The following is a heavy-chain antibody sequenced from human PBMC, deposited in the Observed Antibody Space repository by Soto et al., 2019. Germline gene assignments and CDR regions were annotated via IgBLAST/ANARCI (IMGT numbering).Heavy chain of an antibody. J-gene: IGHJ4*02. CDR1: GGSIIGYC. CDR3: ARHTPAISISDH. V-gene: IGHV4-59*08. CDR2: IYYSGSA. Sequence: SETLSLTCTVSGGSIIGYCWRWIRKHQGKGLEWIGYIYYSGSAYYNPSLKSRVTISVDTSKNQFSLKLSSVTAADTAVYYCARHTPAISISDHWGQGTLVTVSS. D-gene: IGHD2-15*01.